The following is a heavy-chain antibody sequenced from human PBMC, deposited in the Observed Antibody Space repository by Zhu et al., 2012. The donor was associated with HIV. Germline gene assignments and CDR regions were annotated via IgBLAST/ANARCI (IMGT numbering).Heavy chain of an antibody. CDR2: IYHSGST. J-gene: IGHJ4*02. Sequence: QVQLQESGPGLVKPSETLSLTCAVSGYSISSGYYWGWIRQPPGKGLEWIGGIYHSGSTYYNPSLKSRVTISVDTSKNQFSLKLSSVTAADTAVYYCARDRIQLWFPSLFDYWGQGTLVTVSS. V-gene: IGHV4-38-2*02. CDR3: ARDRIQLWFPSLFDY. D-gene: IGHD5-18*01. CDR1: GYSISSGYY.